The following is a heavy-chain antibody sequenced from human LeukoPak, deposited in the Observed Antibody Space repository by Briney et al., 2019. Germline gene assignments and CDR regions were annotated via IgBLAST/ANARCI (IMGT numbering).Heavy chain of an antibody. CDR1: GGSISSGGYY. CDR3: ARTPWAIAASNYYYYYYMDV. J-gene: IGHJ6*03. D-gene: IGHD6-13*01. Sequence: SETLSLTCTVSGGSISSGGYYWSWIRRPPGKGLEWIGYIYHSGSTYYNPSLKSRVTISVDRSKNQFSLKLSSVTAADTAVYYCARTPWAIAASNYYYYYYMDVWGKGTTVTVSS. V-gene: IGHV4-30-2*02. CDR2: IYHSGST.